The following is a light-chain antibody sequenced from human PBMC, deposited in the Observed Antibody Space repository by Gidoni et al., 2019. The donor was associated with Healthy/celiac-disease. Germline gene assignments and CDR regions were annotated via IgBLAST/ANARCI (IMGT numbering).Light chain of an antibody. Sequence: DIQLTQSPSTLSASVGDRVTITCRASQSISSWLAWYQQKPGKAPKLLIYKASSLESGVPSRFSGSGSGTEFTLTISSLQPDDFATYYCQQYNSARWTFGQXTKVEIK. V-gene: IGKV1-5*03. CDR1: QSISSW. CDR2: KAS. CDR3: QQYNSARWT. J-gene: IGKJ1*01.